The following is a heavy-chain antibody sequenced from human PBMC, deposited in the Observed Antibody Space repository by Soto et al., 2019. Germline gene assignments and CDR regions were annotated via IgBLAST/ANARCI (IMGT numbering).Heavy chain of an antibody. CDR1: GFTVSSNY. CDR2: IYSGGST. V-gene: IGHV3-53*02. J-gene: IGHJ4*02. CDR3: ASTIVGATHFDY. D-gene: IGHD1-26*01. Sequence: EVQLVETGGGLIQPGGSLRLSCAASGFTVSSNYMSWVRQAPGKGLEWVSVIYSGGSTYYADSVKGRFTISRDNSKNPLYLQMNSLRAEDTAVYYCASTIVGATHFDYWGQGTLVTVSS.